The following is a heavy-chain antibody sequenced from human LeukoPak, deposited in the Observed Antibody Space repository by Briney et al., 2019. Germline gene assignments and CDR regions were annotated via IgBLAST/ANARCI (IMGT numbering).Heavy chain of an antibody. V-gene: IGHV4-4*07. Sequence: NPGGSLRLSCAASGFTFDDCGMSRIRQPAGKGLEWIGRIYTSGSTNYNPSLKSRVTMSVDTSKNQFSLKLSSVTAADTAVYYCARDPSGYDYNWFDPWGQGTLVTVSS. J-gene: IGHJ5*02. D-gene: IGHD5-12*01. CDR3: ARDPSGYDYNWFDP. CDR1: GFTFDDCG. CDR2: IYTSGST.